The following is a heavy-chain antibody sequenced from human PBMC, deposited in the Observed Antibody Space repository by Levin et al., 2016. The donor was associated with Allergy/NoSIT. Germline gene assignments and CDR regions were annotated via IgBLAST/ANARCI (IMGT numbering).Heavy chain of an antibody. V-gene: IGHV4-4*07. CDR1: GGSISSYY. Sequence: SETLSLTCTVSGGSISSYYWSWIRQPAGKGLEWIGRIYTSGSTNYNPSLKSRVTMSVDTSKNQFSLKLSSVTAADTAVYYCARDLYCSSTSCHPSPRGPYNWFDPWGQGTLVTVSS. CDR3: ARDLYCSSTSCHPSPRGPYNWFDP. J-gene: IGHJ5*02. D-gene: IGHD2-2*01. CDR2: IYTSGST.